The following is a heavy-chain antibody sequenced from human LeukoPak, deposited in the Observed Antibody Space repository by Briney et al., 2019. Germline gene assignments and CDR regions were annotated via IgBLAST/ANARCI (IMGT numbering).Heavy chain of an antibody. Sequence: GGSLRLSCAASGFTFSSYAMTWVRQAPGKGLEWVSGISPRGDITYYKDSVRGRFTISRDNFKNTVSLQLNSLRAEDTAMYYCAKDDDWGRFNHWGQGTLVTVSS. J-gene: IGHJ1*01. CDR2: ISPRGDIT. CDR3: AKDDDWGRFNH. V-gene: IGHV3-23*01. CDR1: GFTFSSYA. D-gene: IGHD3-16*01.